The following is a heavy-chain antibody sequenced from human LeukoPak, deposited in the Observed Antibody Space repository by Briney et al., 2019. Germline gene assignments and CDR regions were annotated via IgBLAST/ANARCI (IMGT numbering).Heavy chain of an antibody. CDR3: ARETLYCSSTSCDGPYYYGMDV. Sequence: KSSETLSLTCTVSGGSISSYYWSWIRQPAGKGLEWIGRIYTCGSTNYNPSLKSRVTMSVDTSKNQFSLKLSSVTAADTAVYYCARETLYCSSTSCDGPYYYGMDVWGQGTTVTVSS. V-gene: IGHV4-4*07. CDR2: IYTCGST. CDR1: GGSISSYY. J-gene: IGHJ6*02. D-gene: IGHD2-2*01.